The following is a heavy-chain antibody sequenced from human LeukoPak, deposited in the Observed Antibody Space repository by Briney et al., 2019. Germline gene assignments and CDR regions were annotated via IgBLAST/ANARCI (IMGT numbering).Heavy chain of an antibody. CDR2: IYHSGNT. V-gene: IGHV4-38-2*01. D-gene: IGHD6-13*01. J-gene: IGHJ4*02. CDR1: GYSISSGYY. CDR3: ARLRQQLPTD. Sequence: PSETLSLTCAVSGYSISSGYYWGWIRPPPGKGLEWIGSIYHSGNTYYNPSLKSRVTISVDTSKNQFSLNLSSVTAADTAVYYCARLRQQLPTDWGQGTLVTVSS.